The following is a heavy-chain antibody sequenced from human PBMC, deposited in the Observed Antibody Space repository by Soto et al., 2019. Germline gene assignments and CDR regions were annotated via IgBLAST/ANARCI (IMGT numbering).Heavy chain of an antibody. D-gene: IGHD2-2*01. CDR1: GFIFSSYG. CDR3: ARESHCSSTSCSYQFHY. V-gene: IGHV3-33*01. J-gene: IGHJ4*02. CDR2: IWYDGSNK. Sequence: QVHLVESGGGVVQPGRSLRLSCSASGFIFSSYGMHWVRHVPGKGLEWVAIIWYDGSNKYYADSVKGRFTISRDNSKNTLYLQMNSLRAEDTGTYYCARESHCSSTSCSYQFHYWGQGTLVTVSS.